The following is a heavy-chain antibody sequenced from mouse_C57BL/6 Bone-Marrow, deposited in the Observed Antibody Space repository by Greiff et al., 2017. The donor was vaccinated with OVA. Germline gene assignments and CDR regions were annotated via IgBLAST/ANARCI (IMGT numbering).Heavy chain of an antibody. CDR2: INPSSGYT. CDR1: GYTFTSYW. J-gene: IGHJ2*01. Sequence: QVQLKESGAELAKPGASVKLSCKASGYTFTSYWMHWVKQRPGQGLEWIGYINPSSGYTKYNQKFKYKATLTADKSSSTAYMQLSSLTYDDSAVYYCVRRCLMVTTTGYYCDYWGQGTTLTVSS. CDR3: VRRCLMVTTTGYYCDY. D-gene: IGHD2-2*01. V-gene: IGHV1-7*01.